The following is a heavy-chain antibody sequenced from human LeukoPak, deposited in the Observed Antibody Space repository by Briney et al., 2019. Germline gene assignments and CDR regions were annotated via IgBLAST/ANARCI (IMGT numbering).Heavy chain of an antibody. CDR2: IYYSGGT. D-gene: IGHD3-22*01. V-gene: IGHV4-59*01. J-gene: IGHJ6*03. Sequence: PSETLSLTCTVSGGSISSYYWSWIRQPPGKGLEWIGYIYYSGGTNYNPSLKSRVTISVDTSKNQFSLKLSSVTAADTAVYYCARVRSEEQYDSSGYYYQYYYYYMDVWGKGTTVTISS. CDR1: GGSISSYY. CDR3: ARVRSEEQYDSSGYYYQYYYYYMDV.